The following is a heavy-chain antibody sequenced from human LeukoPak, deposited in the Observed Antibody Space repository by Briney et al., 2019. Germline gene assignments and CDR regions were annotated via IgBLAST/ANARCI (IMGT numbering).Heavy chain of an antibody. Sequence: GGSLRLSCAAPGFPFSSYGMHWVRQAPGKGLEWVARLVYDARSDYANSVKGRFSISRDDSKNTLFLDMSNLRVEDTALYYCARDLSAAFDFWGQGVLVTVSS. V-gene: IGHV3-33*01. CDR2: LVYDARS. J-gene: IGHJ4*02. CDR1: GFPFSSYG. D-gene: IGHD6-25*01. CDR3: ARDLSAAFDF.